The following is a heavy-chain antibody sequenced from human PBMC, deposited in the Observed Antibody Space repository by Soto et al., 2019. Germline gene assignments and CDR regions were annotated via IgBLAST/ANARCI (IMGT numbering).Heavy chain of an antibody. V-gene: IGHV1-69*13. CDR3: ARETTMVRGVIITDV. CDR1: GGTFSSYT. J-gene: IGHJ6*02. Sequence: SVKVSCKASGGTFSSYTISWVRQAPGQGLEWMGGIIPIFGTANYAQKFQGRVTITADESTSTAYMELSSLRSEDTAVYYCARETTMVRGVIITDVWGQGTTVTVSS. D-gene: IGHD3-10*01. CDR2: IIPIFGTA.